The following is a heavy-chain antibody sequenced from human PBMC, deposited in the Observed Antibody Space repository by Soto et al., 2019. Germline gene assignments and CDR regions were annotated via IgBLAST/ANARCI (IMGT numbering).Heavy chain of an antibody. CDR3: ACFGSPAMIRYYYYYRDA. CDR1: GGSFSGYY. V-gene: IGHV4-34*01. J-gene: IGHJ6*03. Sequence: SETLSLTCAVYGGSFSGYYWSWIRQPPGKGLEWIGEINHSGSTNYNPSLKSRVTISVDTSKNQFSLKLSSVTAADTAVYYFACFGSPAMIRYYYYYRDAWGKGTTVTVPS. D-gene: IGHD3-3*01. CDR2: INHSGST.